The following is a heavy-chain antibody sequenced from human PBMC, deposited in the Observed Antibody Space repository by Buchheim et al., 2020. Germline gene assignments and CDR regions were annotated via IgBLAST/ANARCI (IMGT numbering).Heavy chain of an antibody. D-gene: IGHD3-16*01. CDR2: IWYDGSNE. CDR1: GFTFSSYG. CDR3: ARDGGVPAIDY. J-gene: IGHJ4*02. V-gene: IGHV3-33*01. Sequence: VQLVESGGGVVQPGRSLRLSCAASGFTFSSYGMHWVRQAPGKGLEWVAVIWYDGSNEYYADSVKGRFTIPRDKSKNTLYLQMNSLRVEDTAVYYCARDGGVPAIDYWGQGTL.